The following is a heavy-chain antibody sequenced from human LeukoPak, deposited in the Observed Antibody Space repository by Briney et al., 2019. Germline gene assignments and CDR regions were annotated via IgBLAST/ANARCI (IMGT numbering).Heavy chain of an antibody. CDR1: RGSISNADYY. Sequence: SQTLSLTCTVSRGSISNADYYWSWIRQHPGKGLEWIGEINHSGSTNYNPSLKSRVTISVDTSKNQFSLKLSSVTAADTAVYYCARGPYYYGSGSSFDYWGQGTPVTVSS. V-gene: IGHV4-31*03. CDR2: INHSGST. CDR3: ARGPYYYGSGSSFDY. J-gene: IGHJ4*02. D-gene: IGHD3-10*01.